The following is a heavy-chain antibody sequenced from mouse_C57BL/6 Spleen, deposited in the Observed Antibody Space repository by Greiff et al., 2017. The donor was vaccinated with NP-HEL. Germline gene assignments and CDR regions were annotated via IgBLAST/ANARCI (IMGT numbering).Heavy chain of an antibody. CDR2: IYPGDGDT. V-gene: IGHV1-80*01. D-gene: IGHD3-3*01. Sequence: QVQLQQSGAELVKPGASVKISCKASGYAFSSYWMNWVKQRPGKGLEWIGQIYPGDGDTNYNGKFKGKATLTADKSSSTAYMQLSSLTSEDSAVYFCATDEEGGWDYFDYWGKGTTLTVSS. CDR1: GYAFSSYW. CDR3: ATDEEGGWDYFDY. J-gene: IGHJ2*01.